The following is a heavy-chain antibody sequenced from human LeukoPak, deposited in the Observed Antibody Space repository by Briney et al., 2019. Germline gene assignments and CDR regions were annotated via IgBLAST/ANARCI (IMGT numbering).Heavy chain of an antibody. V-gene: IGHV3-23*01. J-gene: IGHJ4*02. CDR1: GFTFSNFA. CDR3: AQLRYGGPSY. CDR2: ISDTGGRT. D-gene: IGHD4-23*01. Sequence: PGGSLRLSCAASGFTFSNFAMSWVRQAPGKGLEWVSGISDTGGRTYYADSVEGRFSISRDNSKNTLYLQLNGLTADDTALYYCAQLRYGGPSYWGQGTLVTVSS.